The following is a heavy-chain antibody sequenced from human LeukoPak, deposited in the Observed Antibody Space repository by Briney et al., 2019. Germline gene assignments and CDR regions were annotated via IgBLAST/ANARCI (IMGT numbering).Heavy chain of an antibody. Sequence: ASVKVSCKASGYTFTGYYMHWVRQAPGQGLEWMGWINPNSGGTNYAQKFQGWVTMTRDTSISTAYMELSRLRSDDTAVYYCASGGPVAGTLPDQLDYWGQGTLVTVSS. D-gene: IGHD6-19*01. CDR2: INPNSGGT. CDR3: ASGGPVAGTLPDQLDY. J-gene: IGHJ4*02. V-gene: IGHV1-2*04. CDR1: GYTFTGYY.